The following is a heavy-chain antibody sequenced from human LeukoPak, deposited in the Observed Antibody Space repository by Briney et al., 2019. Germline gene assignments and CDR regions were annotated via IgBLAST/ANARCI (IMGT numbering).Heavy chain of an antibody. CDR3: ARGDSYGYYFDY. Sequence: GGSLRLSCAASAFTFSNYWMSWVRQAPGKGLEWVSVIYSGGSTYYADSVKGRFTISRDNSKNTLYLQMNSLRAEDTAVYYCARGDSYGYYFDYWGQGTLVTVSS. J-gene: IGHJ4*02. D-gene: IGHD5-18*01. CDR2: IYSGGST. V-gene: IGHV3-53*01. CDR1: AFTFSNYW.